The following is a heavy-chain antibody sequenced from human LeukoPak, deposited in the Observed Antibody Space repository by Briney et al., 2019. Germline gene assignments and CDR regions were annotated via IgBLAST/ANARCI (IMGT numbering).Heavy chain of an antibody. CDR2: TTGNGGST. Sequence: PGGSLRLSCAASGFTFSSHAMHWIRQAPGKGLEYVSSTTGNGGSTYYASSVKGRFTISRDNSKNTLYLQMGSLRAEDMALYYCVRDYYSKYPLGNYMDVWGKGTTVTVSS. CDR1: GFTFSSHA. V-gene: IGHV3-64*01. J-gene: IGHJ6*03. D-gene: IGHD4-11*01. CDR3: VRDYYSKYPLGNYMDV.